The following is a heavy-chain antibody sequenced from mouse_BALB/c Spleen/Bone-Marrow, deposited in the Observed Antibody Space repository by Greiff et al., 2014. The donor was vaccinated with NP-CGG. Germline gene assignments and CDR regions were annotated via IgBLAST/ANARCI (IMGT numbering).Heavy chain of an antibody. V-gene: IGHV1-69*01. D-gene: IGHD2-13*01. J-gene: IGHJ3*01. CDR1: GYTFTDYW. Sequence: QVQLQQSGAELVMPGASVKMSCKASGYTFTDYWIHWVKQRPGQGLEWIGAIDTSYTYTTYNQKFKGKATLTVDASSSTAYIQLISLTSEDSAVYYCANIYYGDYGWFSYWGQGTLVTVSA. CDR2: IDTSYTYT. CDR3: ANIYYGDYGWFSY.